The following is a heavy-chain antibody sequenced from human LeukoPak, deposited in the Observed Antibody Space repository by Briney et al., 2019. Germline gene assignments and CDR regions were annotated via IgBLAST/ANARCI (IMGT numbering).Heavy chain of an antibody. CDR1: GGSISSSSYY. CDR2: IYYSGST. V-gene: IGHV4-39*01. Sequence: SETLSLTCTVSGGSISSSSYYWGWIRQPPGKGLEWIGSIYYSGSTYYNPSLKSRVTISVDTSKNQFSLKLSSVTAADTAVYYCARVNWYFDLWGRGTLVTVSS. J-gene: IGHJ2*01. CDR3: ARVNWYFDL.